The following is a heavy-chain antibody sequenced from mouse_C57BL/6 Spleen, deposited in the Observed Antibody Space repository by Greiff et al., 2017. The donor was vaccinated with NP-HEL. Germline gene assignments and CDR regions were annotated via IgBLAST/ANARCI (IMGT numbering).Heavy chain of an antibody. J-gene: IGHJ2*01. CDR1: GFNITDYY. D-gene: IGHD1-1*01. CDR3: TTGITTVVAKRVTD. Sequence: EVQGVESGAELVRPGASVKLSCTASGFNITDYYMHWVKQRPEQGLEWIGRIDPEDGDTESAPKFPGKATMTADTSSNTAYLQLSSLTSEDTAVDHGTTGITTVVAKRVTDWGQGTTLTVSS. V-gene: IGHV14-1*01. CDR2: IDPEDGDT.